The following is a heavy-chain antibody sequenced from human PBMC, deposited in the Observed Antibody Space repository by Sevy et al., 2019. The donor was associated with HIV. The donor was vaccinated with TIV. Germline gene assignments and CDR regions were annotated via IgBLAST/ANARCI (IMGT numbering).Heavy chain of an antibody. CDR2: IYYSGST. D-gene: IGHD7-27*01. J-gene: IGHJ4*02. CDR1: GGSISSYY. CDR3: ARHGNCGFSDY. V-gene: IGHV4-59*08. Sequence: SETLSLTCTVSGGSISSYYWSWIRQPPGKGLEWIGYIYYSGSTNYNPSLKSRVTISVDTSKNQFSLKLSSVTAADTAVYYCARHGNCGFSDYWGQGTLVTVSS.